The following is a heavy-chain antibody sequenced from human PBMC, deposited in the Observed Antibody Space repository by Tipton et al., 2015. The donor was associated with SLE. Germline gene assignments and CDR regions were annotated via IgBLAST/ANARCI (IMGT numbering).Heavy chain of an antibody. V-gene: IGHV4-39*07. J-gene: IGHJ6*03. D-gene: IGHD3-10*01. CDR1: GVSISGTSFY. CDR2: IYRSGTA. CDR3: ARSLPRGSGSLWAYYYYYYMDV. Sequence: TLSLTCTVSGVSISGTSFYWGWIRQSPGKGLEWIGSIYRSGTAYYNPSLKSRVTMSVDTSKNQFSLKLTSVTAADTAVYYCARSLPRGSGSLWAYYYYYYMDVWGKGTTVTVSS.